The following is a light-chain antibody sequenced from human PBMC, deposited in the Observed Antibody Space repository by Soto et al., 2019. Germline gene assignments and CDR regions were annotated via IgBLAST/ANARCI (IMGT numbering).Light chain of an antibody. CDR3: LQDHSYPWT. CDR1: QGLRKD. V-gene: IGKV1-6*01. CDR2: AAS. J-gene: IGKJ1*01. Sequence: AIQMTQSPSSLSASVGDRVIITCRASQGLRKDVSWYRQKLGKAPKLLIYAASSLHYGVPSRFSGSGSGTDFTLTISSLEPEDFATYYCLQDHSYPWTFGQGTKVEVK.